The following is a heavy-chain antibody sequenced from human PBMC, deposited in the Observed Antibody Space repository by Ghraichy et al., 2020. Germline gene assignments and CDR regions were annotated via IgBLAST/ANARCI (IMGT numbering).Heavy chain of an antibody. V-gene: IGHV4-39*07. CDR2: IFYSGRT. CDR3: ARLLYAVDY. D-gene: IGHD2-2*02. J-gene: IGHJ4*02. Sequence: ESLNISCTVSGAAINSSGHYWGWIRQPPGKGLEWIGHIFYSGRTHYNPSLKSRVTISIDTSRTKFSLKVTSVTAADTAIYYCARLLYAVDYWGQGTLVTVSA. CDR1: GAAINSSGHY.